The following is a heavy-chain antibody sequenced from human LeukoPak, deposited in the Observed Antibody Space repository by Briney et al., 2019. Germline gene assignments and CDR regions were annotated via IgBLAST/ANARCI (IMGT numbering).Heavy chain of an antibody. V-gene: IGHV4-39*01. CDR1: GGSISSSSYY. D-gene: IGHD3-3*01. Sequence: SETLSLTCTVSGGSISSSSYYCGWIRQPPGKGLEWIGSIYYSGSTYYNPSLKSRVTISVDTSKNQFSLKLSSVTAADTAVYYCAGPVYDFWSGYYDGDDYWGQGTLVTVSS. J-gene: IGHJ4*02. CDR3: AGPVYDFWSGYYDGDDY. CDR2: IYYSGST.